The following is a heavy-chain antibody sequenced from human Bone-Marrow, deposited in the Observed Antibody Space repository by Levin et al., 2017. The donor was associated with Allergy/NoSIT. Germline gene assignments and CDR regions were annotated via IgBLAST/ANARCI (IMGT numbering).Heavy chain of an antibody. Sequence: ASVKVSCKASGGTLGSYAINWVRQAPGQGFEWMGRIIPVLNMTNYAQNFQGRLAMTADKSTTTAFMEISSLRSDDTAVYYCSTGRPIPNSYVSGGAACYSSLYYYYAMDVWGQGTTVTVSS. V-gene: IGHV1-69*04. J-gene: IGHJ6*02. CDR2: IIPVLNMT. CDR3: STGRPIPNSYVSGGAACYSSLYYYYAMDV. CDR1: GGTLGSYA. D-gene: IGHD2-15*01.